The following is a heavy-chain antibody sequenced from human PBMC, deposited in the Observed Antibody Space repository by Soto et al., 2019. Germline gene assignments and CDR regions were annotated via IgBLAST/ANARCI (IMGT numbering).Heavy chain of an antibody. D-gene: IGHD2-2*01. CDR3: EKRARIVVPAATYYYYYYMDV. V-gene: IGHV3-23*01. CDR1: GFTFSSYA. Sequence: EVQLLESGGGLVQPGGSLRLSCAASGFTFSSYAMSWVRQAPGKGLEWVSAISGSGGSTYYADSVKGRFTISRDNSKNTLYQQMNSLTAEDTAVYYCEKRARIVVPAATYYYYYYMDVWGKGTTVTVSS. J-gene: IGHJ6*03. CDR2: ISGSGGST.